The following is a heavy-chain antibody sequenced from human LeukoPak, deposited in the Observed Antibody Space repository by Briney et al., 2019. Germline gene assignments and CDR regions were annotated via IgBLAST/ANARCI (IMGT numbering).Heavy chain of an antibody. CDR2: IYSGGST. CDR1: GFIFSRYG. V-gene: IGHV3-53*01. Sequence: GGTLRLSCTASGFIFSRYGMSWVRQAPGKGLEWVSLIYSGGSTYYADSVKGRFTISRDNSKNTLYLQMNSLRAEDTAVYYCARRAGGYSHPYDYWGQGTLVTVSS. J-gene: IGHJ4*02. CDR3: ARRAGGYSHPYDY. D-gene: IGHD4-23*01.